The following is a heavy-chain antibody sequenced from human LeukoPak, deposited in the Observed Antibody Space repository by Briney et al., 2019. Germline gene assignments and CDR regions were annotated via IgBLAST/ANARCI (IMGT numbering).Heavy chain of an antibody. Sequence: SETLSLTCSVSGYSINSGYYWAWIRQPPGKGLEWLGNVYHSGNTYYNPSLKSRVTISGDPSKNQFSLELRSVTAADTAVYYCARDHCRGGSCYSSCFDPWGQGTLVTVSS. J-gene: IGHJ5*02. CDR1: GYSINSGYY. D-gene: IGHD2-15*01. V-gene: IGHV4-38-2*02. CDR2: VYHSGNT. CDR3: ARDHCRGGSCYSSCFDP.